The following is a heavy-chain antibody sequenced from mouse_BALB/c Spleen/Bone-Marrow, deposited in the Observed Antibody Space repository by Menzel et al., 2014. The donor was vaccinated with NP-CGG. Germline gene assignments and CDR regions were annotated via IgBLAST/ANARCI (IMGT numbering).Heavy chain of an antibody. D-gene: IGHD2-3*01. CDR1: GYAFTNYL. Sequence: QVQLQQPGTDLVRPGTSVKVSCKASGYAFTNYLIEWIKQRPGQGLEWIGVINPGSGGINYNERFKGKATLTADKSSSPAYMQLSSLTSYDSAVYFCARSIYDGYSEAMDYWGQGTSVTVSS. V-gene: IGHV1-54*03. CDR2: INPGSGGI. J-gene: IGHJ4*01. CDR3: ARSIYDGYSEAMDY.